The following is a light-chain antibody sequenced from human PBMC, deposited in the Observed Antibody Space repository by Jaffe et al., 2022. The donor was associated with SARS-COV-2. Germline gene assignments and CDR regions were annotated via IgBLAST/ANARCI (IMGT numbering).Light chain of an antibody. CDR1: SSDVGAYNY. Sequence: QSALTQPRSVSGSPGQSVTISCNGTSSDVGAYNYISWYQHHPGKAPKDIICDVTKRLSGVPDRFSGSKSGSTASLTISGLRADDEADYYCSSYAGSNIYVFGTGTKVTVL. J-gene: IGLJ1*01. CDR2: DVT. CDR3: SSYAGSNIYV. V-gene: IGLV2-11*01.